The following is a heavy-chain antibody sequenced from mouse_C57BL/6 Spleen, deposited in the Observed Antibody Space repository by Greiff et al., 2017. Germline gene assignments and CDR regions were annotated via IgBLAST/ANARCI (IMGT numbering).Heavy chain of an antibody. D-gene: IGHD1-1*01. CDR2: IDPETGGT. V-gene: IGHV1-15*01. J-gene: IGHJ3*01. CDR1: GYTFTDYE. CDR3: TRKNYGSSPDEYAD. Sequence: QVQLQQPGAELVRPGASVTLSCKASGYTFTDYEMHWVKQTPVHGLEWIGAIDPETGGTAYNQKFKGKAILTADKSSSTAYMELRSLTSEDSAVYDCTRKNYGSSPDEYADWGKGTRVTVSA.